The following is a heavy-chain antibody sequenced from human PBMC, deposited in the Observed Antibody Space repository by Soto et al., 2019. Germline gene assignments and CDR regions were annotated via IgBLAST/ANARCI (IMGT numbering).Heavy chain of an antibody. Sequence: EVQLVESGGGLVQPGGSLRLSCEASGFTFSSRWMTWVRQGPGKGLEWVANIKQDENGKDYVDSVKGRSTISRDNAKNSLYLQMNSLSAEDTAVYYCATHDGPAADGPVLDLWGQRTLVTVSS. CDR2: IKQDENGK. CDR1: GFTFSSRW. CDR3: ATHDGPAADGPVLDL. J-gene: IGHJ4*02. D-gene: IGHD6-13*01. V-gene: IGHV3-7*02.